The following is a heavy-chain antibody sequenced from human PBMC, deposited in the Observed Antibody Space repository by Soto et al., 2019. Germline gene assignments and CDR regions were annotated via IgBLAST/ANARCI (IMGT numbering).Heavy chain of an antibody. CDR3: ARDSRRRADSGTRPLYYFDY. Sequence: QVQLKESGPGLVKPSQTLSLTCSVSGGSIGSGDYYWSWVRQSPGKGLEWIGYIYYTGNTYYNPSPGSRVTFSLDTSQNQLSLRLSDVTVADTAVYYWARDSRRRADSGTRPLYYFDYWGQGTLVTVSS. CDR1: GGSIGSGDYY. D-gene: IGHD1-26*01. J-gene: IGHJ4*02. V-gene: IGHV4-30-4*01. CDR2: IYYTGNT.